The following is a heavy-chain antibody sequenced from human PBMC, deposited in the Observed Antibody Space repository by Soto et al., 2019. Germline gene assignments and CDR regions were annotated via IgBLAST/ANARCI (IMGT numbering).Heavy chain of an antibody. CDR1: GGSISSGGYY. CDR2: IYYSGST. Sequence: QVQLQESGPGLVKPSQTLSLTCTVSGGSISSGGYYWSWIRQHPGKGLEWIGYIYYSGSTYYNPSLKSRVAISVDTSKNQFSLKLRSVTAADTAGYYCARVRGVYYGSGSDYWGQGTLVTVSS. V-gene: IGHV4-31*03. J-gene: IGHJ4*02. D-gene: IGHD3-10*01. CDR3: ARVRGVYYGSGSDY.